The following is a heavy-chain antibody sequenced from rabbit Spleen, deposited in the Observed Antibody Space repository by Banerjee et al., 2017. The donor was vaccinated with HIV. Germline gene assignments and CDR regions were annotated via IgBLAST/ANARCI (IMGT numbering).Heavy chain of an antibody. CDR2: SDCSVSARP. CDR1: GVSFSGNSY. J-gene: IGHJ4*01. CDR3: ARDLAGVIGWNFGW. D-gene: IGHD4-1*01. V-gene: IGHV1S40*01. Sequence: QSLVESGGDLVKPGASLTHPCIASGVSFSGNSYMCWVRQAPGKGLELIAYSDCSVSARPYYASWAKGRFTISKTSSNTVTLQLNSLTAADTATYFCARDLAGVIGWNFGWWGPGTLVTVS.